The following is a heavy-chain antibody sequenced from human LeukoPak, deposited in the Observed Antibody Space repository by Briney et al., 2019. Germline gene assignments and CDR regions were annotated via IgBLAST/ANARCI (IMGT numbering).Heavy chain of an antibody. D-gene: IGHD3-22*01. CDR1: GFTFSSYA. J-gene: IGHJ4*02. CDR2: ISYDGSNK. Sequence: GGSLRLSCAASGFTFSSYAMHWVRQAPGKGLEWVAVISYDGSNKYYADSVEGRFTISRDNSKNTLYLQMNSLRAEDTAVYYCAGADSSGYYYHFDYWAREPWSPSPQ. CDR3: AGADSSGYYYHFDY. V-gene: IGHV3-30*04.